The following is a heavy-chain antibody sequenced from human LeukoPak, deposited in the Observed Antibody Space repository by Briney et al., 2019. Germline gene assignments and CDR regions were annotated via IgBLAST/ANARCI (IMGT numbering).Heavy chain of an antibody. J-gene: IGHJ4*02. Sequence: PSETESLTCTVSDASISGYYWSWIRQPPGKGLEWIGSIHFSGSTNYNPSLRTRVTISVDTSKNQLSLKLSSVTAADTAVYYCARDLGGIYFDYWGQGTLVTVS. CDR1: DASISGYY. D-gene: IGHD1-26*01. CDR3: ARDLGGIYFDY. V-gene: IGHV4-59*01. CDR2: IHFSGST.